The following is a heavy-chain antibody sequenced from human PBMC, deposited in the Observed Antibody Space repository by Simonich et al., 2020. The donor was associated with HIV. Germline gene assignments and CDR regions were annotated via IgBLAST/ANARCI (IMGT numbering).Heavy chain of an antibody. D-gene: IGHD3-3*01. V-gene: IGHV1-2*06. CDR2: FSPNSGGK. Sequence: QVQLVQSGAEVKKPGASVKVSCKASGYTFIGYYMHWVGQAPGQGLEWMGRFSPNSGGKNYAKKFQGRVTMTRATSISTAYMELSRLRSDDTAVYYCARSRSGPFDAFDIWGQGTMVTVSS. CDR1: GYTFIGYY. J-gene: IGHJ3*02. CDR3: ARSRSGPFDAFDI.